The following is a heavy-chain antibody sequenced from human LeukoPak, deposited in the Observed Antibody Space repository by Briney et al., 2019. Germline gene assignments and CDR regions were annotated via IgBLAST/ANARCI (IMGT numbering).Heavy chain of an antibody. D-gene: IGHD2-15*01. CDR1: GGSIRRHY. CDR2: IYYSGST. V-gene: IGHV4-59*11. J-gene: IGHJ4*02. Sequence: SETLSLTCTVSGGSIRRHYWSWIRQPPGKALEWIGYIYYSGSTNYNPSLKSRVTISVDTSKNQFSLRLSSVTAADTAVYYCARGYCSGGSCYYFDYWGQGTLVTVSS. CDR3: ARGYCSGGSCYYFDY.